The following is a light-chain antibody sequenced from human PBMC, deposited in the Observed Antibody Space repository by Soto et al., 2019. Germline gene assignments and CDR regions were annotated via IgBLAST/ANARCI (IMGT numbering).Light chain of an antibody. CDR2: SNN. Sequence: QSVLTQPPSASGTPGQRVTISCSGSSSNIGGNTVNWYQQLPGTAPKLLIYSNNQRPSGVPDRFSGSKSGTSASLAISGRQSEDEADYYCAAWDDSLNGRGVFGGGTKVTVL. CDR3: AAWDDSLNGRGV. J-gene: IGLJ3*02. V-gene: IGLV1-44*01. CDR1: SSNIGGNT.